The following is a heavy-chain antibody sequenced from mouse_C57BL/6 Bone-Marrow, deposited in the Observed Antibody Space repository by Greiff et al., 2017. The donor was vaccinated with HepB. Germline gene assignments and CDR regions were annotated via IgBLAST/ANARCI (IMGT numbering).Heavy chain of an antibody. CDR3: TSYYYGSSYFDY. V-gene: IGHV14-4*01. CDR2: IDPENGDT. D-gene: IGHD1-1*01. J-gene: IGHJ2*01. CDR1: GFNIKDDY. Sequence: EVQVVESGAELVRPGASVKLSCTASGFNIKDDYMHWVKQRPEQGLEWIGWIDPENGDTEYASKFQGKATITADTSSNTAYLQLSSLTSEDTAVYYCTSYYYGSSYFDYWGQGTTLTVSS.